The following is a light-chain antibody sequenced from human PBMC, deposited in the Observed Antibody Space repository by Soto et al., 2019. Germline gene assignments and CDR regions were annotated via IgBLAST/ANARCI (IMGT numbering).Light chain of an antibody. V-gene: IGKV3-20*01. J-gene: IGKJ4*01. CDR2: GAT. Sequence: EIVLAQSPGTLSLSPGERATISCRASQSVPGSFLAWYQQRPGQTPSLLIYGATTRATGIPDRFSGSGSETDFSLSITSLEPEDFAVYYCQQYGASPVTFGGGTKVEIK. CDR3: QQYGASPVT. CDR1: QSVPGSF.